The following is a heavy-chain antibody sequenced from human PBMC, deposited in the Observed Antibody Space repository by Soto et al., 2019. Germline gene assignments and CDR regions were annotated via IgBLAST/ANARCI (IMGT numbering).Heavy chain of an antibody. CDR1: GGSISSGGYY. CDR2: IYYSGST. V-gene: IGHV4-31*03. D-gene: IGHD4-17*01. Sequence: SETLSLTCTVSGGSISSGGYYWSWIRQHPGKGLEWIGYIYYSGSTYYNPSLKSRVTISVDTSKNQFSLKLSSVTAADTAVYYCARSSQSTVNTFDYWGQGTLVLVSS. J-gene: IGHJ4*02. CDR3: ARSSQSTVNTFDY.